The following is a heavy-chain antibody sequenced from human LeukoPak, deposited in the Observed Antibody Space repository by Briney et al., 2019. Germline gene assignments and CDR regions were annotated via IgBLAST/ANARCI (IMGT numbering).Heavy chain of an antibody. CDR1: GGTFSSYA. CDR2: IIPIFGTA. CDR3: ASDAGHSDFWSGYYPYYFDY. J-gene: IGHJ4*02. D-gene: IGHD3-3*01. V-gene: IGHV1-69*05. Sequence: ASVKVSCKASGGTFSSYAISWVRQAPGQGLEWMGGIIPIFGTANYAQKFQGRVTITTDESTSTAYMELSSLRSEDTAVYYCASDAGHSDFWSGYYPYYFDYWGQGTLVTVSS.